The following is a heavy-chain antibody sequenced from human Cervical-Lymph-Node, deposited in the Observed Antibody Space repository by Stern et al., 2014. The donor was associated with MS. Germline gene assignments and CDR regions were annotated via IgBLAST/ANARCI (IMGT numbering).Heavy chain of an antibody. D-gene: IGHD2-15*01. V-gene: IGHV3-74*02. CDR2: IKSGGSST. J-gene: IGHJ6*02. CDR3: ARSSGASGDAMDV. CDR1: GFTFSTYW. Sequence: VQLVESGGGLLQPGGSLRLSCGASGFTFSTYWMHWVRQGPGKGLVWVSRIKSGGSSTSYTDSVRGRFTISRDNAKNTVDLQMTSLRAEDTAVYYCARSSGASGDAMDVWGQGTTVTVSS.